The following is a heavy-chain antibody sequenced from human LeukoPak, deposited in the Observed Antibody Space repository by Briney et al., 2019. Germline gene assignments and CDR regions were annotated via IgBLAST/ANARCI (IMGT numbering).Heavy chain of an antibody. D-gene: IGHD1-26*01. CDR2: IRYDGSNK. V-gene: IGHV3-30*02. J-gene: IGHJ6*03. Sequence: GGSLRLSCAASGFTFSSYGMHWVRQAPGKGLEWVAFIRYDGSNKYYADSVKGRFTISRDNSKNTLYLQMNSLRAEDTAVYYCAKVYLVGANPYYHYYYMDVWGKGTTVTVSS. CDR3: AKVYLVGANPYYHYYYMDV. CDR1: GFTFSSYG.